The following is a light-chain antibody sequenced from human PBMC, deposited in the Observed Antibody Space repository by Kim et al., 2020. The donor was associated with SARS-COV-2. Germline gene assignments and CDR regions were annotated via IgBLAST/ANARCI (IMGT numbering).Light chain of an antibody. CDR2: RIT. CDR1: SSDVGAFTF. V-gene: IGLV2-11*03. CDR3: CSYAGRYTLV. J-gene: IGLJ2*01. Sequence: GQSVTISCTGTSSDVGAFTFVSWYQQHPGKAPKLMLYRITVRPSGVPDRFSGSKTGPTASLTISGLQAEDEADYYCCSYAGRYTLVCGGGTQLTVL.